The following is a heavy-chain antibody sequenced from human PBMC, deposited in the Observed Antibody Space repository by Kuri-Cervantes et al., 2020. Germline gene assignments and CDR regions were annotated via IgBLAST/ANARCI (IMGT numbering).Heavy chain of an antibody. V-gene: IGHV4-59*13. CDR1: GGSISSYY. D-gene: IGHD3-16*01. J-gene: IGHJ6*03. CDR2: IYYSGDT. CDR3: ARVIPGYYYMDV. Sequence: ESLKISCTVSGGSISSYYWNWIRQPPGKGLEWIGNIYYSGDTNYNPSLKSRVTISVDTSKKQFSLKLSSVTAADTAVYYCARVIPGYYYMDVWGKGTTVTVSS.